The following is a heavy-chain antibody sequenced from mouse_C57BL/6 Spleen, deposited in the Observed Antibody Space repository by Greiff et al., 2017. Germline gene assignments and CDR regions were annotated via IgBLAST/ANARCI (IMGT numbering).Heavy chain of an antibody. CDR3: ARGRDYDWYFDV. Sequence: QVQLQQSGPELVKPGASVKISCKASGYAFSSSWMNWVKQRPGKGLEWIGRIYPGDGDTNYNGKFKGKATLTADKSSSTAYMQLSSLTSEDSAVYFCARGRDYDWYFDVWGTGTTVTVSS. CDR2: IYPGDGDT. J-gene: IGHJ1*03. CDR1: GYAFSSSW. V-gene: IGHV1-82*01. D-gene: IGHD2-4*01.